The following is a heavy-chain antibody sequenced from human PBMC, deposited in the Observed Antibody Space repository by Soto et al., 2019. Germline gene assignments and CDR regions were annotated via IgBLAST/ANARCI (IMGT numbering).Heavy chain of an antibody. J-gene: IGHJ6*02. CDR3: ARAYYDFWTSYHYGMDV. V-gene: IGHV4-30-2*01. CDR1: GVSISSDGYS. Sequence: QLQLQESGSGLVKPSQTLSLTCAVSGVSISSDGYSWSWIRQPPGKGLEWIGFIYQSGSTYYNPSLNSRGTMSVDRSKIQFSLKLTSVTAADTAVYYCARAYYDFWTSYHYGMDVWGQGTTVTVSS. CDR2: IYQSGST. D-gene: IGHD3-3*01.